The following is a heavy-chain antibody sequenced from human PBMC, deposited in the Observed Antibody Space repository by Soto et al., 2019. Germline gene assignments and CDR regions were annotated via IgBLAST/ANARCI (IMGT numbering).Heavy chain of an antibody. Sequence: GGSLRLSCSASGFTFSSYWMSWVRQAPGKGLEWVANIKQDGSEKYYVDSVKGRFTISRDNAKNSLYLQMNSLRAEDTAVYYCARDLYGSQYDYWGQGTLVTVSS. D-gene: IGHD6-13*01. CDR2: IKQDGSEK. CDR1: GFTFSSYW. CDR3: ARDLYGSQYDY. V-gene: IGHV3-7*04. J-gene: IGHJ4*02.